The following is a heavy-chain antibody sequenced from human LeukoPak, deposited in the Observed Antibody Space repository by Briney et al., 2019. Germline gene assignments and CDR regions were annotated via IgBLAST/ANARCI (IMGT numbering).Heavy chain of an antibody. J-gene: IGHJ4*02. CDR3: AKAEYCTGARCYSAAFAY. D-gene: IGHD2-8*02. CDR1: GFTFSNYG. V-gene: IGHV3-30*18. CDR2: VSYDGSNK. Sequence: TGGSLRLSCAASGFTFSNYGLHWVRQAPGKGLEWLAVVSYDGSNKYYADSVKGRFTISRDNSKNTLYLQMNSLRAEDTAVYYCAKAEYCTGARCYSAAFAYWGQGTLVTVSS.